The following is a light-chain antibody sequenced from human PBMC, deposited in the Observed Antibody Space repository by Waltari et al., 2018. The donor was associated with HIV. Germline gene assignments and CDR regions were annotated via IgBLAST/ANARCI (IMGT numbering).Light chain of an antibody. CDR1: QSLLHSNGYNY. CDR3: MQALQTPPT. V-gene: IGKV2-28*01. Sequence: DIVMTQSPLSLPVTPGAPASISCRSSQSLLHSNGYNYLGWYLQKPGQSPQLLIYLGSNRASGVPDRFSGSASGTNCTLQISRVEAEDVGIYYCMQALQTPPTFGGGTNVEVK. J-gene: IGKJ4*01. CDR2: LGS.